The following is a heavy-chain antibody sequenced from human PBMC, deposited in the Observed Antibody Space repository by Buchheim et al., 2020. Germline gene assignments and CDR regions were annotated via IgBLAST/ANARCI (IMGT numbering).Heavy chain of an antibody. CDR1: GFSFDGYG. J-gene: IGHJ4*02. Sequence: QVQLVESGGGMVQPGTSLRLSCATSGFSFDGYGMNWVRQARGKGLEWLAVIWHDGINKYYSDSVKGRFTISRDTSKNTLYLQMNGLRAEDTAVYYCARDLGGCIGHFCSYYFDYWGQG. D-gene: IGHD2-8*01. CDR3: ARDLGGCIGHFCSYYFDY. CDR2: IWHDGINK. V-gene: IGHV3-33*01.